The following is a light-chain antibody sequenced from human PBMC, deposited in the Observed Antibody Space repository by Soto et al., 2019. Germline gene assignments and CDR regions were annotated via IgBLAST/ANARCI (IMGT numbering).Light chain of an antibody. CDR3: QQYYTLPLT. CDR1: QRVLFTSNNKNY. V-gene: IGKV4-1*01. Sequence: DIVMTQSPDSLAVSLGERATINCESSQRVLFTSNNKNYLGWYQQKPGQPPKLLLSGASARESGVPERFTGSGSGTLFTLSITSLQAEDVAVYYCQQYYTLPLTFGGGTKVEIK. J-gene: IGKJ4*01. CDR2: GAS.